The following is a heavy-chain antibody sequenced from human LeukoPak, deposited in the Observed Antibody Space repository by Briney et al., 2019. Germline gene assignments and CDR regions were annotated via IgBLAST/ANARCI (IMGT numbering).Heavy chain of an antibody. Sequence: SQTLSLTCVISGDSVSRNNIAWNWTRQSPSRGLEWLGRTYYNSQWYTDYAVSVRSRITINPDTSKNQFSLQLNSVTPEDTAVYYCARGRDVVVVPAADFDYWGQGILVTVSS. CDR3: ARGRDVVVVPAADFDY. D-gene: IGHD2-2*01. V-gene: IGHV6-1*01. CDR1: GDSVSRNNIA. J-gene: IGHJ4*02. CDR2: TYYNSQWYT.